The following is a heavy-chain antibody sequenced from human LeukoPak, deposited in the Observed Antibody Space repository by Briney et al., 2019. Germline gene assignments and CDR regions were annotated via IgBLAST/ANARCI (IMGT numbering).Heavy chain of an antibody. D-gene: IGHD3-22*01. V-gene: IGHV3-7*01. Sequence: GGSLRLSCAASGFTFSSYWMSWVRQAPGKGLEWVANIKQDGSEKYYVDSVKGRFTISRDNAKNSLYLQMNSLRAEDTAVYYCAVGDYYDSSGYSPFVYWGQGTLFTVSS. CDR1: GFTFSSYW. CDR3: AVGDYYDSSGYSPFVY. CDR2: IKQDGSEK. J-gene: IGHJ4*02.